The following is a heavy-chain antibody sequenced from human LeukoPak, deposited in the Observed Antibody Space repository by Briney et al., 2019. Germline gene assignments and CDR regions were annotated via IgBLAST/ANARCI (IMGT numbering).Heavy chain of an antibody. J-gene: IGHJ4*02. CDR3: AKARGYYFDY. CDR1: GFTFSSYG. V-gene: IGHV3-30*02. Sequence: GGSLRLSCAASGFTFSSYGMHWVRQAPGKGLEWVAFIRYDGSNRYYADSVKGRFTISRDNSKNTLYLQMNSLRAEDTAVYYCAKARGYYFDYWGQGTLVTVSS. CDR2: IRYDGSNR. D-gene: IGHD1-26*01.